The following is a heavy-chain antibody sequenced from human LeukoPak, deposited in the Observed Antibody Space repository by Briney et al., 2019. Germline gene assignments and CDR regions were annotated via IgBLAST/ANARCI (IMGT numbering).Heavy chain of an antibody. CDR1: GGSISSTRYY. CDR3: ARTPLYGDED. CDR2: IYYSGST. J-gene: IGHJ4*02. D-gene: IGHD4-17*01. V-gene: IGHV4-39*01. Sequence: SETLSLTCSVSGGSISSTRYYWGWIRQPPGKGLEWTGSIYYSGSTYYNPSLKSRVTISVDTSNNQFSLKLRSVTAADTAVYYCARTPLYGDEDWGQGTLVTVSS.